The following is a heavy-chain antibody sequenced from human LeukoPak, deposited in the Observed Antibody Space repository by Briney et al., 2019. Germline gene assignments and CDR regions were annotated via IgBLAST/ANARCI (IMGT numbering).Heavy chain of an antibody. CDR1: GFIFSNYG. CDR3: AKSRAPTAAPDAFHI. V-gene: IGHV3-30*02. CDR2: IGHGGSKE. J-gene: IGHJ3*02. Sequence: GGSLGLSCAASGFIFSNYGIHWVRQAPGKGLEWVAFIGHGGSKEYYADSVKGRFTISRDNSKNSLYLQMTSLRVADTAVYYCAKSRAPTAAPDAFHIWGQGTMVTVSS. D-gene: IGHD2-15*01.